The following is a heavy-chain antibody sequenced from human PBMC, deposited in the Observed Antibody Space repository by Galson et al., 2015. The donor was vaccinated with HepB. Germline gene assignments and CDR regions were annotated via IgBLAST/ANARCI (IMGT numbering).Heavy chain of an antibody. CDR2: IYYSGNT. V-gene: IGHV4-59*08. CDR3: ARLGYAASTGQDS. Sequence: TLSLTCTVSGGSISGYYWSWIRQPPGKGLEWIGYIYYSGNTNYNPSLKSRVTISIDTSKNQFFLKLSSVTAADTAVYYCARLGYAASTGQDSWGQGTLVTVSS. J-gene: IGHJ4*02. CDR1: GGSISGYY. D-gene: IGHD2-8*01.